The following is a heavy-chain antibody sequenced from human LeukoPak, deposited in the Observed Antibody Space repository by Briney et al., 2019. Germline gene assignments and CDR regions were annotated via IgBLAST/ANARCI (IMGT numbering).Heavy chain of an antibody. J-gene: IGHJ4*02. CDR3: AKGQSDYVLWYFDY. Sequence: GGSLRLSCAASGFTFSSYSMNWVRQAPGKGLEWVSYISSSSSTIYYADSVKGRFTISRDNSKNTLYLQMNSLRAEDTAVYYCAKGQSDYVLWYFDYWGQGTLVTVSS. CDR1: GFTFSSYS. CDR2: ISSSSSTI. V-gene: IGHV3-48*01. D-gene: IGHD4-17*01.